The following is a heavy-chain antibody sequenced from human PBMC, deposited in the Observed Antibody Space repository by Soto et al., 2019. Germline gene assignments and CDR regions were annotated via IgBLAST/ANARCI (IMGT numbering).Heavy chain of an antibody. CDR2: IYWDDYK. CDR3: VHKGGGDRILDY. Sequence: QITLKESGPALVKPTQTLTLTCTFSGFSLSTSGVGVGWIRQPPGEALEWLALIYWDDYKHFSPSLESRLTIPQDTSKNQVVLKMTNMEPVDKATYYCVHKGGGDRILDYWGQGTLVTVSS. V-gene: IGHV2-5*02. D-gene: IGHD3-16*01. CDR1: GFSLSTSGVG. J-gene: IGHJ4*02.